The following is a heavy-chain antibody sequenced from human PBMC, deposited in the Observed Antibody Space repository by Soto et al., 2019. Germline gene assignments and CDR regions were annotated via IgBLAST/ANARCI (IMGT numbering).Heavy chain of an antibody. Sequence: SQTLSLTCAISGDSVSSNSAAWNWIRQSPSRGLEWLGRTYYRSKWYNDYAVSVKSRITINPDTSKNQFSLQLNSVTPEDTAVYYCARDSYYYGSGSYPDDAFDIWGQGTMVTVSS. D-gene: IGHD3-10*01. CDR1: GDSVSSNSAA. J-gene: IGHJ3*02. V-gene: IGHV6-1*01. CDR2: TYYRSKWYN. CDR3: ARDSYYYGSGSYPDDAFDI.